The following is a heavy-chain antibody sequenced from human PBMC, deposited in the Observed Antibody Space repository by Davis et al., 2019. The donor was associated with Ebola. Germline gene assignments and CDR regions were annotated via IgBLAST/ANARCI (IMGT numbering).Heavy chain of an antibody. D-gene: IGHD3-10*01. CDR2: ISAYNGNT. CDR1: GDTFSTNT. CDR3: AREIWFGENWIDP. J-gene: IGHJ5*02. V-gene: IGHV1-18*01. Sequence: ASVQVSCKASGDTFSTNTVIWVRQAPGQGLEWMGWISAYNGNTKYAQNLQDRLTLTTDTSTNTAYMELRSLRSDDTAVYYCAREIWFGENWIDPWGQGTLVTVSS.